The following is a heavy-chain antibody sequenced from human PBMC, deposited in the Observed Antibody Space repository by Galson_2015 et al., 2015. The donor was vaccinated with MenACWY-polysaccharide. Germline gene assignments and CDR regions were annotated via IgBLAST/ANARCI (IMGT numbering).Heavy chain of an antibody. CDR2: IFSNDGK. J-gene: IGHJ3*02. D-gene: IGHD5-18*01. Sequence: PALAKPTQTLTLPCTVSGFSLSNARMGVSWIRQPPGKALEWLAHIFSNDGKSYSTSLKSRLTISKDTSKSQVVLTMTNMDPVDTATYYCARMAAAMVIGGGDFEIWGQGTMVTVSS. V-gene: IGHV2-26*01. CDR1: GFSLSNARMG. CDR3: ARMAAAMVIGGGDFEI.